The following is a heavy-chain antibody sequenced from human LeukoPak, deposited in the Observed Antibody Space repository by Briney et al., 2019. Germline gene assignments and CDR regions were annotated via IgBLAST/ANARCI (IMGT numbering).Heavy chain of an antibody. V-gene: IGHV4-34*01. Sequence: SETLSLTCAVCGGSFSGYYWSWIRQPPGKGLEWIGEINHSGSTNYNPSLKSRVTISVDTSKNQFSLKLSSVTAADTAVYYCARDSSSRGMDVWGQGTTVTVSS. CDR2: INHSGST. J-gene: IGHJ6*02. CDR1: GGSFSGYY. D-gene: IGHD6-6*01. CDR3: ARDSSSRGMDV.